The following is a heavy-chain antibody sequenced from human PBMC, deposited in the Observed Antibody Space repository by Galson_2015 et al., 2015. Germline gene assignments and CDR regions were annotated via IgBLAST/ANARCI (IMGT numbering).Heavy chain of an antibody. CDR3: ASGFVVVPAVIYDRHFDASDI. J-gene: IGHJ3*02. CDR1: GFTFSSYG. Sequence: SLRLSCAASGFTFSSYGMHWVRQAPGKGLEWVAVIWYDGSNKYYADSVKGRFTISRDNSKNTLYLQMNSLRAEDTAVYYCASGFVVVPAVIYDRHFDASDIWGQGTMVTVSS. CDR2: IWYDGSNK. V-gene: IGHV3-33*01. D-gene: IGHD2-2*02.